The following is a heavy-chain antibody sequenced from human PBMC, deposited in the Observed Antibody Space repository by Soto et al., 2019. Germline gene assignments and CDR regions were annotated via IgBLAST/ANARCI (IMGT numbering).Heavy chain of an antibody. CDR3: AKLVVPATSRWFDP. CDR2: ISGTGGST. Sequence: GGSLRLSCAASGFTFTNYAMSWVRQALGKGLEWVSTISGTGGSTYYADSVKGRFTISRDNSKNTLYLQMNSLRAEDTAVYYCAKLVVPATSRWFDPWGQGTLVTVSS. D-gene: IGHD2-21*02. J-gene: IGHJ5*02. CDR1: GFTFTNYA. V-gene: IGHV3-23*01.